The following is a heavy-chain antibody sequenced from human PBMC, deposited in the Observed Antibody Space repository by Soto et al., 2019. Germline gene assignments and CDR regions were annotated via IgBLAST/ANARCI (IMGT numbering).Heavy chain of an antibody. CDR2: IIPIFGTA. D-gene: IGHD4-4*01. CDR3: ARFATTVNGVWDYGMDV. Sequence: SVPVSCKGSVCTFSSYAMHWVCQAPGQRLEWMGGIIPIFGTANYAQKFQGRVTITADESTSTAYMELSSLRSEDTAVYYCARFATTVNGVWDYGMDVWGQGTTVTVPS. V-gene: IGHV1-69*13. J-gene: IGHJ6*02. CDR1: VCTFSSYA.